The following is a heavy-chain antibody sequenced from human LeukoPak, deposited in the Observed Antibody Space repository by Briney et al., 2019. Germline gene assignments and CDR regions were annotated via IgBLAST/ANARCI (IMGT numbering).Heavy chain of an antibody. CDR3: ARENSGSYREFDY. J-gene: IGHJ4*02. D-gene: IGHD1-26*01. CDR1: GGSISSYY. CDR2: IYTSGST. Sequence: PSETLSLTCTVSGGSISSYYWSWIRQPARKGLEWIGRIYTSGSTSYNASLKSRVSMSVDTSKNQFSLKLGSVTAADTAVFYCARENSGSYREFDYWGQGTLVTVSS. V-gene: IGHV4-4*07.